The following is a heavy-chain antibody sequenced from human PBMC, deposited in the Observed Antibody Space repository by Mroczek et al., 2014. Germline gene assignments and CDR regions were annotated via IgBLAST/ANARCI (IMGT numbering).Heavy chain of an antibody. D-gene: IGHD5-24*01. CDR2: ISGSGGST. V-gene: IGHV3-23*04. CDR1: GFTFSTYA. Sequence: VQLVESGGGLVQPGGSLRLSCAASGFTFSTYAMSWVRQAPVKGLEWVSAISGSGGSTYYADSVKGRFTISRDNSKNTLYLQMNSLRAEDTAVYYCGVGDGYNPESGWFDPWGQGTRVTVSS. J-gene: IGHJ5*02. CDR3: GVGDGYNPESGWFDP.